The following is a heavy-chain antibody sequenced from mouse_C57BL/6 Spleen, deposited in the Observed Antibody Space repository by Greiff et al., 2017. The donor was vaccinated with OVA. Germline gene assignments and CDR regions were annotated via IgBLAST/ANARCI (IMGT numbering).Heavy chain of an antibody. CDR1: GFTFSDYY. CDR3: ARHGGYYYGSLNWYFDV. V-gene: IGHV5-12*01. J-gene: IGHJ1*03. D-gene: IGHD1-1*01. Sequence: EVQGVESGGGLVQPGGSLKLSCAASGFTFSDYYMYWVRQTPEKRLEWVAYISNGGGSTYYPDTVKGRFTISRDNAKNTLYLQMSRLKSEDTAMYYCARHGGYYYGSLNWYFDVWGTGTTVTVSS. CDR2: ISNGGGST.